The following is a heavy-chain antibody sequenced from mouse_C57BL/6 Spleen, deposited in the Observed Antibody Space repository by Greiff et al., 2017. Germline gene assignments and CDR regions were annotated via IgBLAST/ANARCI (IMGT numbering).Heavy chain of an antibody. CDR1: GFTFSSYA. V-gene: IGHV5-9-1*02. D-gene: IGHD2-4*01. J-gene: IGHJ1*03. CDR3: TREIYYDYDGYFDV. Sequence: DVQLVESGEGLVKPGGSLKLSCAASGFTFSSYAMSWVRQTPEKRLEWFAYISSGGDYIYYADTVKGRFTISRDNARNTLYLQMSSLKSEDTAMYYCTREIYYDYDGYFDVWGTGTTVTVSS. CDR2: ISSGGDYI.